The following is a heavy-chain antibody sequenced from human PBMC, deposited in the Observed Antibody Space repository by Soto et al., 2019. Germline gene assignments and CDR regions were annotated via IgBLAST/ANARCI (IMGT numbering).Heavy chain of an antibody. J-gene: IGHJ4*02. V-gene: IGHV1-46*01. CDR1: GDTFTDYY. CDR3: ARGGHVVVVTAALDY. D-gene: IGHD2-21*02. Sequence: QVQLMQSGAEVKKPGASVKVSCKASGDTFTDYYIHWVRQAPGQGLEWMGTVNPSGGNTTYAQHFRGRVTMTRDPSTSTLYMELNSLTSDAAAVYYCARGGHVVVVTAALDYWGQGTLVTVSS. CDR2: VNPSGGNT.